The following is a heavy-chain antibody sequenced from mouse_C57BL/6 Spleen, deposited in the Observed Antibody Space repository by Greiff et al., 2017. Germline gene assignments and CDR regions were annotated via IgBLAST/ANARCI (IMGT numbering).Heavy chain of an antibody. CDR3: ARPPYCGSSYDYAMDY. J-gene: IGHJ4*01. D-gene: IGHD1-1*01. Sequence: QVQLKQSGAELVKPGASVKMSCKASGYTFTSYWITWVKQRPGQGLEWIGDIYPGSGSTNYNEKFKSKATLTVDTSSSTAYMQLSSLTSEDSAVYYCARPPYCGSSYDYAMDYWGQGTSVTVSS. V-gene: IGHV1-55*01. CDR2: IYPGSGST. CDR1: GYTFTSYW.